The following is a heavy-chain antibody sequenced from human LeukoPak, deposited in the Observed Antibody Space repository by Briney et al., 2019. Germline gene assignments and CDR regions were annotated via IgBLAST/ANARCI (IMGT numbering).Heavy chain of an antibody. J-gene: IGHJ5*02. Sequence: PGGSLRLSCAASGFTFSSYAMSWVRQAPGKGLEWVSAISGSGGSTYYADSVKGRFTISRDNSKNTLYLQMNSLRAEDTAVYYCAKDQNYYGSGSYVCWFDPWGQGTLVTVSS. D-gene: IGHD3-10*01. CDR1: GFTFSSYA. CDR2: ISGSGGST. V-gene: IGHV3-23*01. CDR3: AKDQNYYGSGSYVCWFDP.